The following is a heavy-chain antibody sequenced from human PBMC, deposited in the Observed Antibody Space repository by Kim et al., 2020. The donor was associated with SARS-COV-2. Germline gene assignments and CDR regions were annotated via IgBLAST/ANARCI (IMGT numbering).Heavy chain of an antibody. D-gene: IGHD3-10*01. J-gene: IGHJ4*02. CDR2: ISGSGGST. Sequence: GGSLRLSCAASGFTFSSYAMSWVRQAPGKGLEWVSAISGSGGSTYYADSVKGRFTISRDNSKNTLYLQMNSLRAEDTAVYYCAIRGEGTYYYGSGIDYWGQGTLVTVSS. CDR1: GFTFSSYA. V-gene: IGHV3-23*01. CDR3: AIRGEGTYYYGSGIDY.